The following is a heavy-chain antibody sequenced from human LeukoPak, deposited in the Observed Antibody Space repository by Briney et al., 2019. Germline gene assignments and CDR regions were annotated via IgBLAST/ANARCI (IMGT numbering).Heavy chain of an antibody. J-gene: IGHJ4*02. CDR1: GFTFSSYT. V-gene: IGHV3-7*04. Sequence: GGSLRLSCAASGFTFSSYTMVWVRQAPGKGLEWVANINLDGSEKYYVGSVKGRFTISRDNAKNSLYLQMNTLRADDTAVYYCARDDNYGSDYWGQGTLVTVSS. D-gene: IGHD3-10*01. CDR3: ARDDNYGSDY. CDR2: INLDGSEK.